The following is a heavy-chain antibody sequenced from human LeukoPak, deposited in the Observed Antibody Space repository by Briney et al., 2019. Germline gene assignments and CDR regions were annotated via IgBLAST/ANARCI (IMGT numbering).Heavy chain of an antibody. V-gene: IGHV4-4*07. Sequence: SETLSLTXTVSGGSISSYYWSWIRQSAGKGLEWIGRIYTSGSTNYNPSLKSRVTMSVDTSKNQFSLKLSSVTAADTAVYYCASRVAAAGFDYWGQGTLVTVSS. CDR1: GGSISSYY. CDR3: ASRVAAAGFDY. CDR2: IYTSGST. D-gene: IGHD6-13*01. J-gene: IGHJ4*02.